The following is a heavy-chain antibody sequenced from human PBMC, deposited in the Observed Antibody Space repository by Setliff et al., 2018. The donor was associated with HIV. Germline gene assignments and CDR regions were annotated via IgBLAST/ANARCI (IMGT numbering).Heavy chain of an antibody. Sequence: PGGSLRLSCAASGFTFRRFSMHWVRQAPGKALEWVSLIQGDGSRTYYADSVKGRFTISRDNRKNSLYLQMNSLTDEDTAVYYCARDPLGTASTYYFDYWGQGTLVTVSS. CDR2: IQGDGSRT. V-gene: IGHV3-43D*04. J-gene: IGHJ4*02. CDR1: GFTFRRFS. D-gene: IGHD1-1*01. CDR3: ARDPLGTASTYYFDY.